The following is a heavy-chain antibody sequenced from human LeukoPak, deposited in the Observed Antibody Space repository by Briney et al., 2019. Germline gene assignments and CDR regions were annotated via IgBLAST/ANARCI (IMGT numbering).Heavy chain of an antibody. CDR1: GFTFSSYE. V-gene: IGHV3-53*01. D-gene: IGHD2-2*02. J-gene: IGHJ4*02. CDR3: ARDNSRGGYIFDY. Sequence: PGGSLRLSCAASGFTFSSYEMNWVRQAPGKGLEWVSLIYSGGSTYYADSVKGRFTISRDNSKNTLYLQMNSLRAEDTAVYYCARDNSRGGYIFDYWGQGTLVTVSS. CDR2: IYSGGST.